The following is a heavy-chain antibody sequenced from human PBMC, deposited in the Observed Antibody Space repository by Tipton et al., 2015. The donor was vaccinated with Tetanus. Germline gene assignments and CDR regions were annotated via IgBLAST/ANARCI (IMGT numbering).Heavy chain of an antibody. D-gene: IGHD3-22*01. CDR2: TQFSGGT. Sequence: TLSLTCTVSGVSVMSGDYFWSWVRHLPGKGLEAIGNTQFSGGTYYDPSLKSRATISIDMSKNQFSLKLRSLTDADTAVYYCARLSSSANDAHGFDIWGQGTMVTVSS. CDR1: GVSVMSGDYF. J-gene: IGHJ3*02. CDR3: ARLSSSANDAHGFDI. V-gene: IGHV4-31*03.